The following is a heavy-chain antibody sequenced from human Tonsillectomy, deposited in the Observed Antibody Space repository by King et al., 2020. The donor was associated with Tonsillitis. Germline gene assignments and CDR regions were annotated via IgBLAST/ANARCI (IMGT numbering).Heavy chain of an antibody. V-gene: IGHV3-15*07. Sequence: VQLVESGGGLVKPGGSLRLSGAASGFSFRNAWMNWVRQAPGGGLEWFGRIKSKIDGGTIDYAAPVKGSLTISRDDSKNTLYLQMNSLKTEETTVYYCTTNYRGYMDVWGKGTTVAVAS. CDR2: IKSKIDGGTI. D-gene: IGHD3-10*01. J-gene: IGHJ6*03. CDR1: GFSFRNAW. CDR3: TTNYRGYMDV.